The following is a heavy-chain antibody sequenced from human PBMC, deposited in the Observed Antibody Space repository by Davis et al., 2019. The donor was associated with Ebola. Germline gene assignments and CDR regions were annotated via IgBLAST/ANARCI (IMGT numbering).Heavy chain of an antibody. Sequence: SLKISCAASGFTFSGYWMHWVRQAAGKGLEWVSGISWNSGSIGYADSVKGRFTISRDNAKNSLYLQMNSLRAEDTALYYCAKDDVQGVVDYWGQGTLVTVSS. CDR3: AKDDVQGVVDY. D-gene: IGHD3-10*01. V-gene: IGHV3-9*01. CDR2: ISWNSGSI. J-gene: IGHJ4*02. CDR1: GFTFSGYW.